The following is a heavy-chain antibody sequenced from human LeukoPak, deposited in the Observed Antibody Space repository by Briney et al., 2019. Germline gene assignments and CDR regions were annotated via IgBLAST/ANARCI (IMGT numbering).Heavy chain of an antibody. CDR3: ARHSGTYPIDY. J-gene: IGHJ4*02. CDR1: GYSISSGYY. Sequence: RPSETLSLTCAVSGYSISSGYYWGWIRQPPGKGLEWIGSIYYSGSTHYNPSLKSRVTISVDTSKNQFSLNLSTVSGSDTAVYYCARHSGTYPIDYWGQGTLVTVSS. V-gene: IGHV4-38-2*01. CDR2: IYYSGST. D-gene: IGHD6-13*01.